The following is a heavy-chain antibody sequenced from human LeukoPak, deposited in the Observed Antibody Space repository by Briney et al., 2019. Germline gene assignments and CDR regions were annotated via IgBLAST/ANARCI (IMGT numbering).Heavy chain of an antibody. D-gene: IGHD5-18*01. J-gene: IGHJ4*02. CDR1: GDFINTYY. V-gene: IGHV4-59*01. CDR2: ISYSGTT. Sequence: SETLSVTCTVSGDFINTYYWSWIRQPPGKGLEWIGYISYSGTTNYNPSLKSRVTISIDTSMKQFSLKLSSVTAADTAIYYCARDLGYSNGLDYWGQGALVTVSS. CDR3: ARDLGYSNGLDY.